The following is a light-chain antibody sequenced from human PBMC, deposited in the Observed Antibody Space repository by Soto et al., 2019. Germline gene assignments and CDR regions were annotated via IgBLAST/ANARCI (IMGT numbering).Light chain of an antibody. V-gene: IGLV6-57*03. Sequence: NFMLTQPHSVSESPGKTVTISCTRSSGSIASGYVQWYQQRPGSAPTTVIYEDNQRPSGVPDRFSGSIDTSSNSASLTISGLKTEEEADYYCQSYHSSTPYVFGTGTKLTVL. J-gene: IGLJ1*01. CDR3: QSYHSSTPYV. CDR2: EDN. CDR1: SGSIASGY.